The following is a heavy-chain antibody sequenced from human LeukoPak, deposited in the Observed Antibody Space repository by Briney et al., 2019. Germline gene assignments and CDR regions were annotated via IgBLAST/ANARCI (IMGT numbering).Heavy chain of an antibody. V-gene: IGHV3-53*01. J-gene: IGHJ4*02. CDR2: IYSGGST. D-gene: IGHD5-12*01. CDR1: GFTVSSNY. Sequence: PGGSLRLSCAASGFTVSSNYMSWVRQAPGKGLEWVSVIYSGGSTYYADSVKGRFTISRDNSKNTLYLQMNSLRAEDTAVYYCARDPLSGGYRAFDYWGQGTLVTVSS. CDR3: ARDPLSGGYRAFDY.